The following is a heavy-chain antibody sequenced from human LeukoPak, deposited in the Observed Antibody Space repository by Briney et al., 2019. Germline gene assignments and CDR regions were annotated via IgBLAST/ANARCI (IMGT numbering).Heavy chain of an antibody. V-gene: IGHV7-4-1*02. CDR1: GYTFTSYA. CDR2: INTNTGNP. CDR3: ARELCVRGSESYCPFDY. D-gene: IGHD3-10*01. J-gene: IGHJ4*02. Sequence: GASVKVSCKASGYTFTSYAMNWVRQAPGQGLEWMGWINTNTGNPTYGQGFTGRFVFSLDTSVSTAYLQISSLKAEDTAVYYCARELCVRGSESYCPFDYWGQGTLVTVSS.